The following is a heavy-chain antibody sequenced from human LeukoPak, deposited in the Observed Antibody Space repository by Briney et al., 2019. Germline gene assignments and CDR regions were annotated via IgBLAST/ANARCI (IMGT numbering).Heavy chain of an antibody. V-gene: IGHV3-30-3*01. Sequence: GGSLRLSCAASGFTFSNYAMHWVRQAPGKGLEWVAVISYDGSNKYYADSVKGRFTISRDNSNNTLYLQMNSLRAEDTALYYCAKDRSLTLPTFERSGYYYYWGQGTLVTVSS. J-gene: IGHJ4*02. CDR1: GFTFSNYA. D-gene: IGHD3-22*01. CDR2: ISYDGSNK. CDR3: AKDRSLTLPTFERSGYYYY.